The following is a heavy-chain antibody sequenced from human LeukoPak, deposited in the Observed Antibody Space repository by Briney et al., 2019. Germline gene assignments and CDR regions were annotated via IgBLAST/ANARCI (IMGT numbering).Heavy chain of an antibody. CDR3: AKEGSYSGSRFDY. CDR1: GFTFSSYA. Sequence: PGGSLRLSCAASGFTFSSYAMSWVRQAPGKGLGWVSFISGSGDSTYYADSVKGRFTISRDNSKNTLYLQMNSLRGEDTAVYYCAKEGSYSGSRFDYWGQGTLVTVSS. J-gene: IGHJ4*02. D-gene: IGHD1-26*01. V-gene: IGHV3-23*01. CDR2: ISGSGDST.